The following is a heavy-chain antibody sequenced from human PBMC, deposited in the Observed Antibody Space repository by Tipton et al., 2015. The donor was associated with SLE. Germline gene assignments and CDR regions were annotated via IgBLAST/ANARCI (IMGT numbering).Heavy chain of an antibody. D-gene: IGHD6-13*01. CDR1: GGSTTNHY. J-gene: IGHJ4*02. CDR2: IHYSGTT. Sequence: TLSLTCTVSGGSTTNHYWNWIRQPLGKGLEWIGYIHYSGTTHDNPSLKSRVTMSVDMSKNQMYLNLYSVTAADTAVYYCASNSSWFERWGQGTLVTVSS. V-gene: IGHV4-59*11. CDR3: ASNSSWFER.